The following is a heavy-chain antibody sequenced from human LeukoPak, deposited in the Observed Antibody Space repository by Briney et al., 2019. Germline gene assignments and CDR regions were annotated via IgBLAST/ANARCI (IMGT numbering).Heavy chain of an antibody. V-gene: IGHV3-23*01. D-gene: IGHD3-22*01. Sequence: PGGSLRLSCAASGFTFSSYGMSWVRQAPGKGLEWVSAISGSAGSTYYADSVKGRFTISRDNSKNTLYLQMNSLRAEDTAVYYCAKFKEYYYDSSGYYYLPYFDYWGQGTLVTVSS. CDR3: AKFKEYYYDSSGYYYLPYFDY. CDR1: GFTFSSYG. CDR2: ISGSAGST. J-gene: IGHJ4*02.